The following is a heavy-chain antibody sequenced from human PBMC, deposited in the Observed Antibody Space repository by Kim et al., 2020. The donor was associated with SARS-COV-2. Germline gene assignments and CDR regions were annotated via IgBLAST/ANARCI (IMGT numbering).Heavy chain of an antibody. D-gene: IGHD3-10*01. J-gene: IGHJ6*01. CDR2: IYYSGST. Sequence: SETLSLTCTVSGGSISSYYWSWIRQPPGKGLEWIGYIYYSGSTNYNPSLKSRVTISVDTSKNQFSLKLSSVTAADTAVYYCARDRGEQGGYYYYGMDVWG. CDR3: ARDRGEQGGYYYYGMDV. V-gene: IGHV4-59*13. CDR1: GGSISSYY.